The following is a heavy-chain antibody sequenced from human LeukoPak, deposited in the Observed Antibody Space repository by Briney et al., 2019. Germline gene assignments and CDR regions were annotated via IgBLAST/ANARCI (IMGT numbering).Heavy chain of an antibody. V-gene: IGHV1-18*01. Sequence: AASVKVSCKASGYAFTNYGINWARLAPGQGLERMGWISDYNRNTYYAQKLQGRVTMTTDTFTSTAYMELRGLRSDDTAVYYCARGGREYKYGRELDHWGQGTLVTVSS. J-gene: IGHJ4*02. D-gene: IGHD5-18*01. CDR1: GYAFTNYG. CDR3: ARGGREYKYGRELDH. CDR2: ISDYNRNT.